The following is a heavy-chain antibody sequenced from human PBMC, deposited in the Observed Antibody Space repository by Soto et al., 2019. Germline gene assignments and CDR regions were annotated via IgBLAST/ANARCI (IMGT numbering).Heavy chain of an antibody. V-gene: IGHV3-11*01. D-gene: IGHD6-6*01. Sequence: PGGSLRLSCAASAFTFSDHYMAWFRQTPERGLEWLAYISHRSLTVYHARSVKDRFSISRDDATDSLYLQMNSLRVEDTAVYFCARGGGSSPFDYWGQGTVVTVSS. CDR3: ARGGGSSPFDY. J-gene: IGHJ4*02. CDR2: ISHRSLTV. CDR1: AFTFSDHY.